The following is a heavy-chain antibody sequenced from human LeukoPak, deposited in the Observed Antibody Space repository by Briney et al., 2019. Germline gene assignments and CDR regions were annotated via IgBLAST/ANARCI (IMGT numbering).Heavy chain of an antibody. CDR3: ARDSQYYDFWSGRNWFDP. D-gene: IGHD3-3*01. Sequence: ASVKVSCKASGYTFTGYYMHWVRQAPGQGLEWMGWINPNGGGTNYAQKFQGRVTMTRDTSISTAYMELSRLRSDDTAVYYCARDSQYYDFWSGRNWFDPWGQGTLVTVSS. V-gene: IGHV1-2*02. CDR2: INPNGGGT. J-gene: IGHJ5*02. CDR1: GYTFTGYY.